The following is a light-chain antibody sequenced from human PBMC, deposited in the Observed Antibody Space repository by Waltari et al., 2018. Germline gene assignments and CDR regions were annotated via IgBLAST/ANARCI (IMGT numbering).Light chain of an antibody. CDR2: GAS. V-gene: IGKV4-1*01. Sequence: DLVMTQSPASLALSLGERATIHCKTSPTVLYNSNNRNYLTWYQQKPGQPPRLLFCGASTRESGVPDRFSASGSGTDFTLTISSLQAEDVAVYYCQQRSNWPPYTFGQGTKLEIK. J-gene: IGKJ2*01. CDR3: QQRSNWPPYT. CDR1: PTVLYNSNNRNY.